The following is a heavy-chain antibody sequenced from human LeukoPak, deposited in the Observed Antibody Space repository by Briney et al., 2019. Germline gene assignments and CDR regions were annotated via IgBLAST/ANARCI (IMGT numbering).Heavy chain of an antibody. CDR1: GHTFPSYG. J-gene: IGHJ4*02. D-gene: IGHD4-17*01. Sequence: ASVKVSCKASGHTFPSYGIRCVRQAPGQGLEWMGWISAYNGNTNYAQKIQGRVTMTTDTSTSRAYMELRSLRSEDTAVYYCARDHYGDATPFDCWGQASLVTVSS. V-gene: IGHV1-18*01. CDR2: ISAYNGNT. CDR3: ARDHYGDATPFDC.